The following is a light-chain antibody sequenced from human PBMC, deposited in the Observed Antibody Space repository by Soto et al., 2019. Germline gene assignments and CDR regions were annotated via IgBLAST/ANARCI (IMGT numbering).Light chain of an antibody. CDR2: EVS. Sequence: ALTQPASVSGSPGQSIIISCTGTSSDVGAYNYVSWYQQHPGKAPKLMIYEVSNRPSGVSNRFSASKSGNMASLTISGLQAEDEADYYCSSHSSSSTPYVFGRGTKVTVL. J-gene: IGLJ1*01. CDR3: SSHSSSSTPYV. V-gene: IGLV2-14*01. CDR1: SSDVGAYNY.